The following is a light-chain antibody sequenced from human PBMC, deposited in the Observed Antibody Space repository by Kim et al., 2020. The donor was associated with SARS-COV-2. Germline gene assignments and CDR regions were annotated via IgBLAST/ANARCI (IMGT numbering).Light chain of an antibody. CDR2: KAS. Sequence: DIQMTQSPSTLSASVGDRVTITCRASQTISEWLAWFQQKPGKAPKLLIYKASTLDSGVPPMFSGSGFGTDFTLTITSLQPDDFAIYYCKQYDSYPWTFGQGTKVDIK. CDR1: QTISEW. V-gene: IGKV1-5*03. CDR3: KQYDSYPWT. J-gene: IGKJ1*01.